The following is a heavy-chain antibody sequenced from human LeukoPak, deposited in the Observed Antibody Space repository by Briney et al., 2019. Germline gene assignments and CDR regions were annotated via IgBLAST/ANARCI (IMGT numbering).Heavy chain of an antibody. CDR3: ARAERYCSSTNCLNFDY. Sequence: PGGSLRLSCAASGFIFSSYSMNWVRQAPGKGLEWVSSISSSTNYIYYADSVRGRFTISRDNAKNSLYLQMNSLRAEDTAVYYCARAERYCSSTNCLNFDYWGQGTLVTVSS. CDR1: GFIFSSYS. V-gene: IGHV3-21*01. D-gene: IGHD2-2*01. J-gene: IGHJ4*02. CDR2: ISSSTNYI.